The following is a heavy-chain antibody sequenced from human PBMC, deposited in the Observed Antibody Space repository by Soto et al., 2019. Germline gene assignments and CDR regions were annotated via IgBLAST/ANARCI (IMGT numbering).Heavy chain of an antibody. CDR3: ARAYTGRLPRRADYYYALDV. V-gene: IGHV3-23*01. Sequence: PGGSLRLSCAASGFTFSSYAMSWVRQAPGKGLEWVSAISGSGGSTYYADSVKGRFTISRENARNSMFLQMNSVTAGDTAVYYCARAYTGRLPRRADYYYALDVWGQGIMVTVSS. J-gene: IGHJ6*02. CDR1: GFTFSSYA. D-gene: IGHD2-15*01. CDR2: ISGSGGST.